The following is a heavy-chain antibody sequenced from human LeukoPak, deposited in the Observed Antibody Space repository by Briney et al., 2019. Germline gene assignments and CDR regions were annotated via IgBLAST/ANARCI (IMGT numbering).Heavy chain of an antibody. Sequence: PSETLSLTCTVSGGSISSSSYYWGWIRQPPGKGLEWIGSIYYSGSTYYNPSLKSRVTISVDTSKNQFSLKLSSVTAADTAVYSCARGFSPGYSYHYYYYMDVWGKGTTVTVSS. V-gene: IGHV4-39*07. J-gene: IGHJ6*03. D-gene: IGHD5-18*01. CDR3: ARGFSPGYSYHYYYYMDV. CDR2: IYYSGST. CDR1: GGSISSSSYY.